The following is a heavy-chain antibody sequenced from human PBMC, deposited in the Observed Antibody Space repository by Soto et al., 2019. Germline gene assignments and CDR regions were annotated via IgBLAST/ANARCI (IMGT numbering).Heavy chain of an antibody. J-gene: IGHJ6*02. CDR1: GERNSSYL. CDR2: IIPILGRA. CDR3: STDGWFGEYHHGMDV. D-gene: IGHD3-10*01. V-gene: IGHV1-69*04. Sequence: VKVYCKTFGERNSSYLIGRLSKTKRKGLEWMGRIIPILGRANDAQKCQGRVTITADKSTSTAYMELSSLRSEDTAVYYCSTDGWFGEYHHGMDVWGQGTTVPVSS.